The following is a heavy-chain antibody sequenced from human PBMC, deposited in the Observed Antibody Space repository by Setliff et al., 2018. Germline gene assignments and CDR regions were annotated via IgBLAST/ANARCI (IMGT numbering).Heavy chain of an antibody. CDR1: GFIFNNYA. Sequence: SLKISCESSGFIFNNYAMYWVRQAPEKGLEWVAGISWKGGVLGYGDSVKGRFTISRDNSNNTLFLQRNSLRAEDTAVYYCAKYTEYYYDRSGYHYISEYFQHWGQGTLVTVSS. V-gene: IGHV3-9*01. CDR2: ISWKGGVL. CDR3: AKYTEYYYDRSGYHYISEYFQH. D-gene: IGHD3-22*01. J-gene: IGHJ1*01.